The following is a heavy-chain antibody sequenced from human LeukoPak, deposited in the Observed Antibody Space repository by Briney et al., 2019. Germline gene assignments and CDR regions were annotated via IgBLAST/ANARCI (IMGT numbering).Heavy chain of an antibody. Sequence: GSLRLSCAASGFTFSSYAMSWVRQAPGKGLEWVSAISGSGGSTYYADSVKGRFTISRDNSKSTLYLQMNSLRAEDTAVYYCAKGEAAAGTSSWFDPWGQGTLVTVSS. J-gene: IGHJ5*02. CDR2: ISGSGGST. CDR3: AKGEAAAGTSSWFDP. V-gene: IGHV3-23*01. CDR1: GFTFSSYA. D-gene: IGHD6-13*01.